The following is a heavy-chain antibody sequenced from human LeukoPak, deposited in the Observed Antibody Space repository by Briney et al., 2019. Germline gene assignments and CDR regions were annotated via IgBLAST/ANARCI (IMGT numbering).Heavy chain of an antibody. Sequence: SETLSLTCTVSTGSISSYDWIWIRQPAGKGLEWIGRIYTSGSTNYNPSLKSRVTMSGDTSKNQFSLKLSSVTAADTAVYYCARLITPPYYFDYWGQGTVVTVSS. CDR1: TGSISSYD. J-gene: IGHJ4*02. V-gene: IGHV4-4*07. CDR2: IYTSGST. CDR3: ARLITPPYYFDY. D-gene: IGHD1-14*01.